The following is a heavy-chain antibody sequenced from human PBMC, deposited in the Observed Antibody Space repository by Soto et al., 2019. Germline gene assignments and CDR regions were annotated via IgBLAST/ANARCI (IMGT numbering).Heavy chain of an antibody. J-gene: IGHJ6*02. CDR2: IYPSGST. D-gene: IGHD2-2*01. Sequence: QVQLQESGPGLVKPSGTLSLTCAVSGGSISSSNWWSWVRQPPGKGLEWIGEIYPSGSTNYNPSLKSRVTISVDKSKNQFSLKLSSVTAADTAVYYCARDRIVVVPAAMKPYYYYGMDVWGQGTTVTVSS. V-gene: IGHV4-4*02. CDR3: ARDRIVVVPAAMKPYYYYGMDV. CDR1: GGSISSSNW.